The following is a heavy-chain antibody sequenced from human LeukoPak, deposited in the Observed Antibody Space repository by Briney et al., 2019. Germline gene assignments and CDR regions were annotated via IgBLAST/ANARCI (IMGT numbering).Heavy chain of an antibody. CDR1: GGSFSGYY. CDR3: ARWVSDGMDV. J-gene: IGHJ6*02. CDR2: INHSGST. Sequence: SETLSLTCAVYGGSFSGYYWSWIRQPPGKGLEWIGEINHSGSTNYNPSLKSRVTISVDTSKNQFSLKLSSVTAADTAVYYCARWVSDGMDVWGQGTTVTVSS. V-gene: IGHV4-34*01.